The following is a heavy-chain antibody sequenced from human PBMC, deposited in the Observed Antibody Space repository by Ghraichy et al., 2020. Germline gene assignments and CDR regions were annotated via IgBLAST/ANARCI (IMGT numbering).Heavy chain of an antibody. D-gene: IGHD6-19*01. J-gene: IGHJ2*01. CDR1: GGSISSGGYY. Sequence: SETLSLTCTVSGGSISSGGYYWSWIRQHPGKGLERIGYIYYSGSTYYNPSLKSRVTISVDTSKNQFSLKLSSVTAADTAVYYCARDRDSSGWHWYFDLWGRGTLVTVSS. V-gene: IGHV4-31*03. CDR2: IYYSGST. CDR3: ARDRDSSGWHWYFDL.